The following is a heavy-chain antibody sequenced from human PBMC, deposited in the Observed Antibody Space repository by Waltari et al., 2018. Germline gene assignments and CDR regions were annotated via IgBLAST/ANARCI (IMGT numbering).Heavy chain of an antibody. J-gene: IGHJ4*02. Sequence: EVQLVQSGAEVKKPGATVKISCKASGYTFTDYYMHWVQQAPGKGLEWMGRVDPEDGETIYAEKFQGRVTITADTSTDTAYMELSSLRSEDTAVYYCATENSKLRFLEWLLYELGYWGQGTLVTVSS. CDR3: ATENSKLRFLEWLLYELGY. CDR2: VDPEDGET. V-gene: IGHV1-69-2*01. CDR1: GYTFTDYY. D-gene: IGHD3-3*01.